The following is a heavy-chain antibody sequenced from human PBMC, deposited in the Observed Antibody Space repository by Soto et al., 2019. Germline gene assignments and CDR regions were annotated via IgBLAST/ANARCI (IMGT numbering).Heavy chain of an antibody. D-gene: IGHD3-22*01. CDR3: TRDLGGYYDSSGYDTSNWFDP. CDR2: INAGNGNT. J-gene: IGHJ5*02. Sequence: ASVKVSCKASGYTLPSYAMNWVRQAPGQRLEWMGWINAGNGNTKYSQKFQGRFTITRDTSASTAYLQMDSLKTEDTAVYYCTRDLGGYYDSSGYDTSNWFDPWGQGTLVTVSS. CDR1: GYTLPSYA. V-gene: IGHV1-3*01.